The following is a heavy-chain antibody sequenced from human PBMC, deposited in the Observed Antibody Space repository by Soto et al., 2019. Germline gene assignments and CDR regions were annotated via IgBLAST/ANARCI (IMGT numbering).Heavy chain of an antibody. CDR2: ISWNSDSI. Sequence: EVQLVESGGGLVQPGRSLRLSCAASGFTFDDYAMHWVRQAPGKGLEWVSNISWNSDSIGYADSVKGRFTISRDNAKNSLYLQMNSLRAEDTALYYCAKGHSSGWYYFDYWGQETLVTVSS. J-gene: IGHJ4*02. V-gene: IGHV3-9*01. CDR1: GFTFDDYA. D-gene: IGHD6-19*01. CDR3: AKGHSSGWYYFDY.